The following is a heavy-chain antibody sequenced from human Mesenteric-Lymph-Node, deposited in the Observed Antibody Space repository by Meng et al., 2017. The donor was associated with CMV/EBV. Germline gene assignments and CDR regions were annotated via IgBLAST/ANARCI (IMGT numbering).Heavy chain of an antibody. CDR2: ISSSGSTI. V-gene: IGHV3-11*01. Sequence: GESLKISCAASGFTFSDYYMSWIRQAPGKGLEWVSYISSSGSTIYYADSVKGRFTIPRDNAKNSLYLQMNSLRAEDTAVYYCASEMKVYNDFWSGYYSPNYYYYYGMDVWGQGTTVTVSS. J-gene: IGHJ6*02. CDR3: ASEMKVYNDFWSGYYSPNYYYYYGMDV. D-gene: IGHD3-3*01. CDR1: GFTFSDYY.